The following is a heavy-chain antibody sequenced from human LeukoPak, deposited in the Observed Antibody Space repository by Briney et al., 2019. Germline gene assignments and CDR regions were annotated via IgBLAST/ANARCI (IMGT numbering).Heavy chain of an antibody. CDR1: GGSISSSSYY. CDR3: ARQGRGDSSGLDY. D-gene: IGHD3-22*01. CDR2: IYYSGST. V-gene: IGHV4-39*01. J-gene: IGHJ4*02. Sequence: PSETLSLTCTVSGGSISSSSYYWGWIRQPPGKGLEWIGSIYYSGSTYYNPSLKSRVTISVDTSKNQFSLKLSSVTAADTAVYYCARQGRGDSSGLDYWGQGTLVTVSS.